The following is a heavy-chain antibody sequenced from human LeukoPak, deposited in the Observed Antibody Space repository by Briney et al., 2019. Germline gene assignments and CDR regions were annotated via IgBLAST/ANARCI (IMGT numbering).Heavy chain of an antibody. J-gene: IGHJ4*02. V-gene: IGHV3-23*01. CDR3: AKGRDYYGSGSYYNVFDY. CDR1: GFTFSSYA. D-gene: IGHD3-10*01. Sequence: GGSLRLSCAASGFTFSSYAMSWVRQAPGKGLEWVSAISGSGGSTYYADSVKGRFTISRDNSKNTLYLQMNSLRAEDTAVYYCAKGRDYYGSGSYYNVFDYWGQGTLVTVSS. CDR2: ISGSGGST.